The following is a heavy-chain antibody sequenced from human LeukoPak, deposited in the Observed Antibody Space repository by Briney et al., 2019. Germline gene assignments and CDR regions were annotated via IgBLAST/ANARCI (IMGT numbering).Heavy chain of an antibody. J-gene: IGHJ4*02. V-gene: IGHV3-23*01. CDR2: ISGSGGST. CDR1: GFTFSSYA. CDR3: AKEKLRYVDWLYYFDY. D-gene: IGHD3-9*01. Sequence: GGSLRLSCAASGFTFSSYAMSWVRQAPGKGLEWVSAISGSGGSTYYADSVKGRFTISRDNSKNTLYLQMNSLRAEDTAVYYCAKEKLRYVDWLYYFDYWGQGTLVTVSS.